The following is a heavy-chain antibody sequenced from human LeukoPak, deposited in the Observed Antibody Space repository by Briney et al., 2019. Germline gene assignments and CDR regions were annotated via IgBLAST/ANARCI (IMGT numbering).Heavy chain of an antibody. D-gene: IGHD6-13*01. CDR2: IYHSGST. J-gene: IGHJ4*02. V-gene: IGHV4-30-2*01. CDR3: ARVGYSSSWYYFDY. CDR1: GGSISSGGYY. Sequence: SETLSLTCTVSGGSISSGGYYWSWIRQPPGKGLEWIGYIYHSGSTYYNPSLKSRVTISVDRSKNQFSLKLSSVTAADTAVYYCARVGYSSSWYYFDYWGQGTLVTVSS.